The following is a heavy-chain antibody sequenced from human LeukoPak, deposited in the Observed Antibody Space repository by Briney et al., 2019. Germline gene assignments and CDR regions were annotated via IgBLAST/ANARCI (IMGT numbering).Heavy chain of an antibody. CDR1: GYIFDIYA. D-gene: IGHD3-10*01. CDR3: ARDRHYYYGSGSHITPFDY. J-gene: IGHJ4*02. V-gene: IGHV1-18*01. Sequence: ASVKVSCKASGYIFDIYALIWVRQAPGQGLEWMGWISGYNGNTNYAQKFQGRVTMTTDTSTSTAYMELRSLRSDDTAVYYCARDRHYYYGSGSHITPFDYWGQGTLVTVSS. CDR2: ISGYNGNT.